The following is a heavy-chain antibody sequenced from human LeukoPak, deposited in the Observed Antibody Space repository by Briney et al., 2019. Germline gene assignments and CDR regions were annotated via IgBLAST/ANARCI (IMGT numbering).Heavy chain of an antibody. CDR2: INPNNGDT. D-gene: IGHD3-9*01. V-gene: IGHV1-2*07. CDR1: GYTFSGYY. CDR3: GRDRNNYDSTDYLDH. J-gene: IGHJ4*02. Sequence: ASVKVSCKASGYTFSGYYIHWIRQAPGQGLEWMGWINPNNGDTKYAHTFHGRATMTRDTSIRTAYMELSRLRYDDTALYYCGRDRNNYDSTDYLDHWGQGTQIIVSS.